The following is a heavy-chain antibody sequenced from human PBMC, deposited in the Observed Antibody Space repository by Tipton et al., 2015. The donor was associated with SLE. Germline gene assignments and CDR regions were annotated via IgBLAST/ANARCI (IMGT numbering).Heavy chain of an antibody. V-gene: IGHV4-39*01. D-gene: IGHD2-2*01. CDR1: GGSISSSSYY. CDR2: VYYSGRT. Sequence: TLSLTCTVSGGSISSSSYYWGWIRQPPGKGLEWIGSVYYSGRTVSNPSLKSRVTISVDTSKNQFSLNLTSVTAADTAVYYCARQAFCFSSDCYADWFDPWGQGTLVTVSS. J-gene: IGHJ5*02. CDR3: ARQAFCFSSDCYADWFDP.